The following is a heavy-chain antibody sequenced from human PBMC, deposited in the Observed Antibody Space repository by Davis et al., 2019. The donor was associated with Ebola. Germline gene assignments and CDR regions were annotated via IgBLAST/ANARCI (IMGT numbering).Heavy chain of an antibody. D-gene: IGHD1-7*01. CDR1: GFTVSSNY. CDR3: ARVPYGGTTVY. Sequence: GESLKISCAASGFTVSSNYMSWVRQAPGQGLEWVSVIYSGGSTYYADSVKGRFTISRDNSKNTLYLQMNSLRAEDTAVYYCARVPYGGTTVYWGQGTLVTVSS. J-gene: IGHJ4*02. CDR2: IYSGGST. V-gene: IGHV3-53*01.